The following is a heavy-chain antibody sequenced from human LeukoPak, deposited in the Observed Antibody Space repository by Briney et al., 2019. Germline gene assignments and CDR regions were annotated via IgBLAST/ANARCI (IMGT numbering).Heavy chain of an antibody. D-gene: IGHD3-10*01. J-gene: IGHJ5*01. CDR2: IYPDDSDT. CDR3: ARSGSGASFDS. Sequence: GKSLRISCQNSGKRLHNYWIAWVRQMPGKGLEWMGIIYPDDSDTIYSASFRGQVTISADRSKNTAYLQWSSLKASDTAIYYCARSGSGASFDSWGQGTLVTVSS. V-gene: IGHV5-51*01. CDR1: GKRLHNYW.